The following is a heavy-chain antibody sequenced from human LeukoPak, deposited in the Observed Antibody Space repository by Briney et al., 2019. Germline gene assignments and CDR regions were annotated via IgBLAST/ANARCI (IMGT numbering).Heavy chain of an antibody. CDR1: GYTFTSYA. J-gene: IGHJ4*02. Sequence: ASVKVSCKASGYTFTSYAMLWVRQAPGQRLEWMGWINAGNGNTKYSQKFQGRVTITRDTSASTAYMELSSLRSEDTAVYYCASPGSYYDSSGFGLQFDYWGQGTLVTVSS. CDR2: INAGNGNT. D-gene: IGHD3-22*01. CDR3: ASPGSYYDSSGFGLQFDY. V-gene: IGHV1-3*01.